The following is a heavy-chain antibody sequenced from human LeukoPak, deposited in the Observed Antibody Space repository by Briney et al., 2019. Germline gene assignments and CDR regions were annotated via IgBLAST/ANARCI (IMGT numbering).Heavy chain of an antibody. V-gene: IGHV3-23*01. CDR1: GFTVSSNY. CDR3: APSIAARRSFDY. Sequence: PGGSLRLSCAASGFTVSSNYMSWVRQAPGKGLEWVSAISGSGGSTYYADSVKGRFTISRDNSKNTLYLQMNSLRAEDTAVYYCAPSIAARRSFDYWGQGTLVTVSS. J-gene: IGHJ4*02. CDR2: ISGSGGST. D-gene: IGHD6-6*01.